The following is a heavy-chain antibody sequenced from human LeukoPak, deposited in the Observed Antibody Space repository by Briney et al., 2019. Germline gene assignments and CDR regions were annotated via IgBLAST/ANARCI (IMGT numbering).Heavy chain of an antibody. CDR1: GYSFTSYW. CDR2: IYPGDSDT. Sequence: GESLKISCKGSGYSFTSYWIGWVRQMPGKGLERMGIIYPGDSDTRYSPSFQGQVTISADKSISTAYLQWSSLKASDTAMYYCARHGAVADHDDAFDIWGQGTMVTVSS. J-gene: IGHJ3*02. V-gene: IGHV5-51*01. D-gene: IGHD6-19*01. CDR3: ARHGAVADHDDAFDI.